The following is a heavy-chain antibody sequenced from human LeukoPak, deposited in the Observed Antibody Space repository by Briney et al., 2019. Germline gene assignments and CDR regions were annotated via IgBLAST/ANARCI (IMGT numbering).Heavy chain of an antibody. J-gene: IGHJ4*02. CDR2: IWYDGSNK. CDR3: ARDMTGIAAAGTFNY. D-gene: IGHD6-13*01. V-gene: IGHV3-33*01. CDR1: GFTFSSYG. Sequence: GRSPRLSCAASGFTFSSYGMHWVRQAPGKGLEWVAVIWYDGSNKYYADSVKGRFTISRDNSKNTLYLQMNSLRAEDTAVHYCARDMTGIAAAGTFNYWGQGTLVTVSS.